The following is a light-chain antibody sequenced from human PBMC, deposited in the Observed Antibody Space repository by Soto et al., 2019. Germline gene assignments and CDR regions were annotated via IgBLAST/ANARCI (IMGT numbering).Light chain of an antibody. V-gene: IGKV1-39*01. J-gene: IGKJ2*01. Sequence: DFQVTQSPSSLSASVGDRVTITCRASQSVNDYLNWYQQRPGKAPRILIYAASTLHSGVPSRFSGSGFGTDFSLTITSLQPEDFATYYCQQSFSTPYIFGQGTKVDIK. CDR1: QSVNDY. CDR2: AAS. CDR3: QQSFSTPYI.